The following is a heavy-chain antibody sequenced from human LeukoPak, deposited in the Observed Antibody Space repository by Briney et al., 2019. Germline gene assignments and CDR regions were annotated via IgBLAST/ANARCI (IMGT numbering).Heavy chain of an antibody. D-gene: IGHD4-17*01. J-gene: IGHJ4*02. V-gene: IGHV4-30-2*05. CDR1: GGSISSGGYS. CDR2: IYHSGST. CDR3: ARAGSDYGDYVRYFDY. Sequence: PSETLSLTCAVSGGSISSGGYSWSWIRQPPGKGLEWIGYIYHSGSTYYNPSLKSRVTISVDTSKNQFSLKLSSVTAADTAVYYCARAGSDYGDYVRYFDYWGQGTLVTVSS.